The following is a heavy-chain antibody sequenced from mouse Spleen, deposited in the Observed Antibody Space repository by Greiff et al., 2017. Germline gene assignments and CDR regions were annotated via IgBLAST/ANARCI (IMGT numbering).Heavy chain of an antibody. J-gene: IGHJ4*01. CDR3: ASFYYSNRFYAMDY. Sequence: EVKLMESGPGLVKPSQSLSLTCSVTGYSITSGYYWNWIRQFPGNKLEWMGYISYDGSNNYNPSLKNRISITRDTSKNQFFLKLNSVTTEDTATYYCASFYYSNRFYAMDYWGQGTSVTVSS. CDR1: GYSITSGYY. V-gene: IGHV3-6*01. CDR2: ISYDGSN. D-gene: IGHD2-5*01.